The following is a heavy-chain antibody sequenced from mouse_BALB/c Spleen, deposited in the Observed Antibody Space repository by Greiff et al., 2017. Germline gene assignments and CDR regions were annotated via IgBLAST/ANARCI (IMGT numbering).Heavy chain of an antibody. Sequence: EVQLQESGGGLVQPGGSMKLSCVASGFTFSSYWMSWVRQSPEKGLEWVAEIRLKSDNYATHYAESVKGKFTISRDDSKSRLYLQMNSLRAEDTGIYYCTRDYYAMDYWGQGTSVTVSS. V-gene: IGHV6-6*02. CDR2: IRLKSDNYAT. J-gene: IGHJ4*01. D-gene: IGHD3-1*01. CDR3: TRDYYAMDY. CDR1: GFTFSSYW.